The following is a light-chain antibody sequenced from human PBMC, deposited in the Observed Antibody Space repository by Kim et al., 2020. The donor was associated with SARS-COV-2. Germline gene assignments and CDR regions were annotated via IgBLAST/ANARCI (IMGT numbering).Light chain of an antibody. V-gene: IGKV1-39*01. Sequence: SASVGDRVTITCRASRSISGYLSWFQQKPGKAPNLLIYGTSTLQTGVPSRFSGSGSGTEFTLTISSLQPEDFATYFCQQSDNTRTFGQGTKVDIK. CDR2: GTS. J-gene: IGKJ1*01. CDR3: QQSDNTRT. CDR1: RSISGY.